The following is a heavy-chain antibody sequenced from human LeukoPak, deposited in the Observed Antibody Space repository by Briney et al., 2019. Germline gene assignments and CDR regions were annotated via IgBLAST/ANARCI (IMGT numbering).Heavy chain of an antibody. CDR2: IKSKTDGGTT. CDR3: TTDWQPTWIQLEN. Sequence: GGSLRLSCAASGFTFSNAWMSWVRQAPGKGLEWVGRIKSKTDGGTTDYAAPVKGRFTISRDDSKNTLYLQMNSLKTEDTAVYYCTTDWQPTWIQLENWGQGTLVTVSS. D-gene: IGHD5-18*01. CDR1: GFTFSNAW. J-gene: IGHJ4*02. V-gene: IGHV3-15*01.